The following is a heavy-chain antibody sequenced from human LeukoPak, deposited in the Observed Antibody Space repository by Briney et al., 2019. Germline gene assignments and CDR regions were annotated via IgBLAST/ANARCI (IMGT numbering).Heavy chain of an antibody. J-gene: IGHJ4*02. CDR2: ISSSSSTI. CDR3: AKDHGDYYFDY. D-gene: IGHD4-17*01. CDR1: GFTFSSYN. V-gene: IGHV3-48*01. Sequence: GGSLRLSCAASGFTFSSYNMNWVRQAPGKGLEWVSYISSSSSTIYYADSVKGRFTISRDNAKNSLYLQMNSLRAEDTAVYYCAKDHGDYYFDYWGQGTLVTVSS.